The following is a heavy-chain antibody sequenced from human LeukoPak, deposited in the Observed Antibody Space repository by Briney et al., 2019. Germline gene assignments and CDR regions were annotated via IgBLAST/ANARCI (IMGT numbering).Heavy chain of an antibody. CDR1: GFTFSSHW. CDR3: ARCRDYDFWSGSAVDY. D-gene: IGHD3-3*01. V-gene: IGHV3-30-3*01. CDR2: ISYDGTNT. J-gene: IGHJ4*02. Sequence: GGSLRLSCAASGFTFSSHWMHWVRQAPGKGLEWVAVISYDGTNTDYADSVKGRFTISRDNSKNALYLQMNSLRAEDTAVYYCARCRDYDFWSGSAVDYWGQGTVVTVSS.